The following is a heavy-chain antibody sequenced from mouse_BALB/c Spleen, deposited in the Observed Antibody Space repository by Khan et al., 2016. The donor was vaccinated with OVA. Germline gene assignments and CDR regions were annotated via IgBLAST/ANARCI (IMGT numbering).Heavy chain of an antibody. CDR2: IWGDGST. D-gene: IGHD2-13*01. CDR3: AKWGDLYAMDY. CDR1: GFSLTSYG. Sequence: QVQLQQSGPGLVAPSQNLSITCTVSGFSLTSYGVNWVRQPPGKGLEWLGVIWGDGSTNYHSALISRLSISKDNSKSQVFLKLNSLQTDDTATYYCAKWGDLYAMDYWGQGTSVTVSS. V-gene: IGHV2-3*01. J-gene: IGHJ4*01.